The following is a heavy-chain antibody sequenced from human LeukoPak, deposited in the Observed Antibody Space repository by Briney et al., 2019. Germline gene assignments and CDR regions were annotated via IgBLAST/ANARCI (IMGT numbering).Heavy chain of an antibody. CDR1: GFPFNSFW. Sequence: GGSLRLSCAASGFPFNSFWMHWVRQAPGKGLVGVSDMNEYSTTIRYADSVKGRFTISRDNAKSILYLQMNNLRAEDTAMYFCARGGVNPVDHWGQGTLVTVSS. V-gene: IGHV3-74*01. CDR3: ARGGVNPVDH. D-gene: IGHD1-14*01. CDR2: MNEYSTTI. J-gene: IGHJ4*02.